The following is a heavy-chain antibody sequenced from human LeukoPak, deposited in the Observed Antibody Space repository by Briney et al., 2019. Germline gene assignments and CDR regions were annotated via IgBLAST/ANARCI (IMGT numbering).Heavy chain of an antibody. V-gene: IGHV3-23*01. Sequence: GGSLRLSCAASGFTFSSYAMSWVRQAPGKGLEWVSAISGSGGSTYYADSVKGRFTISRDNAKNSLYLQMNSLRAEDTAVYYCARGLYGDGFDYWGQGTLVTVSS. CDR1: GFTFSSYA. CDR2: ISGSGGST. D-gene: IGHD4-17*01. CDR3: ARGLYGDGFDY. J-gene: IGHJ4*02.